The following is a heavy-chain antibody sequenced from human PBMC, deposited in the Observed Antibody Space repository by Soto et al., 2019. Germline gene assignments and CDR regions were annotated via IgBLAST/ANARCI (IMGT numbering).Heavy chain of an antibody. CDR2: INHSGST. V-gene: IGHV4-34*01. CDR3: ARGVQLERDAFDI. J-gene: IGHJ3*02. Sequence: SETLSLTCAVYGGSFSGYYWSWIRQPPGKGLEWIGEINHSGSTNYTPSLKSRVTISVDTTKNQFPQKLRPVTAADTAVYYCARGVQLERDAFDIWGQGTMVTVSS. CDR1: GGSFSGYY. D-gene: IGHD1-1*01.